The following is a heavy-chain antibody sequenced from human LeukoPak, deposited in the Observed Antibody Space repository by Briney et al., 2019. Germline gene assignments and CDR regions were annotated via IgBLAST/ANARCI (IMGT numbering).Heavy chain of an antibody. Sequence: SQTLSLTCTVSGGSINSGDYYWSWIRQPPGKGLEWIGYIYYSGSTYYNPSLKSRVTISVDTSKNQFSLKLSSVTAADTAVYYCAREYCSSTSCYNWFDPWGQGTLVTVSS. CDR1: GGSINSGDYY. CDR3: AREYCSSTSCYNWFDP. J-gene: IGHJ5*02. D-gene: IGHD2-2*01. V-gene: IGHV4-30-4*01. CDR2: IYYSGST.